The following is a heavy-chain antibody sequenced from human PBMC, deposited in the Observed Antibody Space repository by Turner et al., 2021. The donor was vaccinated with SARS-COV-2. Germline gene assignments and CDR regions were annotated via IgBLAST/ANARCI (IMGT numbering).Heavy chain of an antibody. V-gene: IGHV3-53*01. Sequence: VQLLESGGGLIQPVGSLRLSCAASGFTVSSNYMSWVRQAAGKGLEWVSVIYSDGRTYYADSVKSRFTISRDNSKNTLYLKMNSMRAEDTDVYDCARDRGGYSDYWGQGTLVTVSS. J-gene: IGHJ4*02. CDR2: IYSDGRT. CDR1: GFTVSSNY. CDR3: ARDRGGYSDY. D-gene: IGHD3-10*01.